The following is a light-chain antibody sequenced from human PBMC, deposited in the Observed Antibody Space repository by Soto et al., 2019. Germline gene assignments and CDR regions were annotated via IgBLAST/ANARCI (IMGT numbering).Light chain of an antibody. CDR1: SSDIGAYNY. CDR2: DVS. V-gene: IGLV2-14*01. CDR3: FSFTTDWTHV. J-gene: IGLJ1*01. Sequence: QSALTQPASVSGSPGQSITISCTGSSSDIGAYNYVSWFHQYPGKAPKLIISDVSNRPSVVSNRFSGSKSGTAASLTISGLQTEDEADYFCFSFTTDWTHVFGTGTKLTVL.